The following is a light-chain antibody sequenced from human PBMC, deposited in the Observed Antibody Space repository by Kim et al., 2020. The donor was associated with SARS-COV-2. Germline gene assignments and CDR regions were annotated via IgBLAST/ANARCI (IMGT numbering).Light chain of an antibody. CDR3: QQYDSSSRWT. J-gene: IGKJ1*01. CDR2: GAS. V-gene: IGKV3-20*01. CDR1: QSVSGTY. Sequence: PGERATLSCRASQSVSGTYLAWYQQKPGQAPRLLIYGASSRATGIPDRFSGSGSGTDFTLTINRLEPEDFAVYYCQQYDSSSRWTFGQGTRVDIK.